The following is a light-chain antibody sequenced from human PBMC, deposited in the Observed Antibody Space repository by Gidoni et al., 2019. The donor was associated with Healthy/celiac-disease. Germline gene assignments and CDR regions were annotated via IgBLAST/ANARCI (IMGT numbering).Light chain of an antibody. CDR2: AAS. J-gene: IGKJ2*01. CDR3: QQSYSTHT. V-gene: IGKV1-39*01. CDR1: QSISSY. Sequence: DIQMTQSPSSLSASVGDRVTITCRASQSISSYLNWYQQKPGKAPKLLIYAASTLQSGVPLRFSGSGSGTDFTLTISSLQPEDFATYYCQQSYSTHTFGQGTKLEIK.